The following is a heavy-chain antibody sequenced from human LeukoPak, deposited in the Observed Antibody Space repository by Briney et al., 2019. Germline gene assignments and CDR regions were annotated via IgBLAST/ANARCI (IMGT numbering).Heavy chain of an antibody. J-gene: IGHJ4*02. D-gene: IGHD3-22*01. V-gene: IGHV1-2*02. CDR3: ARALIDNYYDSSGYYFDY. Sequence: ASVKVSCKASGYTFTGYYMHWVRQAPGQGLEWMGWINPNSGGTNYAQKFQGRVTITADKSTSTAYMELSSLRSEDTAVYYCARALIDNYYDSSGYYFDYWGQGTLVTVSS. CDR1: GYTFTGYY. CDR2: INPNSGGT.